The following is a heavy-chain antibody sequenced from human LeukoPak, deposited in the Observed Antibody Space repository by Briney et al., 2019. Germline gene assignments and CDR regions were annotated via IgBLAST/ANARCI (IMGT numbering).Heavy chain of an antibody. D-gene: IGHD3-3*01. CDR1: GYTFTSYD. CDR3: ARENTIFGVVTGLDV. CDR2: MNPNSGNT. J-gene: IGHJ6*02. Sequence: ASVKVSCKASGYTFTSYDINWVRQATGQGLEWMGWMNPNSGNTGYAQKFQGRVTMTRNTSISTAYMELSGLRSEDTAVYYCARENTIFGVVTGLDVWGQGTTVTVSS. V-gene: IGHV1-8*01.